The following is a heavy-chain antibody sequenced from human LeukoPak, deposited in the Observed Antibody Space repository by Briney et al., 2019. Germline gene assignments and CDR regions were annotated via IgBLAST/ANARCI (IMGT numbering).Heavy chain of an antibody. J-gene: IGHJ4*02. V-gene: IGHV1-69*05. D-gene: IGHD2-2*01. CDR2: IIPIFGTA. Sequence: GASVKVSCKASGGTFSSYAISWVRQAPGQGLEWMGGIIPIFGTANYAQKFQGRVTITTDESTSTAYMELSSLRSEDTAVYYCARDRALGYCSSTSCYVHFDYWGQGTLVTVS. CDR3: ARDRALGYCSSTSCYVHFDY. CDR1: GGTFSSYA.